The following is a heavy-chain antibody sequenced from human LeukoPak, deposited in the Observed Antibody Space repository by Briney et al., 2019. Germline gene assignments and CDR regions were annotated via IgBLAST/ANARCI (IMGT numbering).Heavy chain of an antibody. D-gene: IGHD5-12*01. CDR2: IGTAGDT. V-gene: IGHV3-13*04. Sequence: GGSLRLSCAASGFTFSSYDMHWVRQPTGKGLEWVSAIGTAGDTYYPGSVKGRFTISRENAKNSLYLQMNSLRAGDTAVYYCVKGTGYSAYDYDFDYWGQGTLVTVSS. CDR1: GFTFSSYD. J-gene: IGHJ4*02. CDR3: VKGTGYSAYDYDFDY.